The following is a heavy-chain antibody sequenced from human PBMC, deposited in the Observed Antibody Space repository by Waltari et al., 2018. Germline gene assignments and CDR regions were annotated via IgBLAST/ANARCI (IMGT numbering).Heavy chain of an antibody. CDR2: MNPNSGNT. J-gene: IGHJ6*03. D-gene: IGHD3-22*01. CDR1: GYTFTAHH. V-gene: IGHV1-8*03. CDR3: ARGDSGYYYMDV. Sequence: QVQLVQSGAEVKKPGASVKVSCKASGYTFTAHHTTCVRQATGQGLEWMGWMNPNSGNTGYAQKFQGRVTITRNTSISTAYMELSSLRSEDTAVYYCARGDSGYYYMDVWGKGTTVTVSS.